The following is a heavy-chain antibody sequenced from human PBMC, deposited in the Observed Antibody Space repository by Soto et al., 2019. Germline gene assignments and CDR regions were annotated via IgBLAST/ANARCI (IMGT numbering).Heavy chain of an antibody. CDR3: ARDPFWSGSTGRFDP. CDR1: GFTFSSYA. D-gene: IGHD3-3*01. V-gene: IGHV3-30-3*01. J-gene: IGHJ5*02. Sequence: PGGSLRLSCAASGFTFSSYAMHWVRQAPGKGLEWVAVISYDGSNKYYADSVKGRFTISRDNSKNTLYLQMNSLRAEDTAVYYRARDPFWSGSTGRFDPWGQGTLVTVSS. CDR2: ISYDGSNK.